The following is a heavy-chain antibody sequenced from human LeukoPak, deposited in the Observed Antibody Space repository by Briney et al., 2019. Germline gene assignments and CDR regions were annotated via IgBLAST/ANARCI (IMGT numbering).Heavy chain of an antibody. CDR3: AREGQNWFDP. CDR1: GGSISSYY. Sequence: PSETLFLTCAVYGGSISSYYWSWIRQPPGKGLEWIGYIYYSGSTNYNPSLKSRVTISVDTSKNQFSLKLSSVTAADTAVYYCAREGQNWFDPWGQGTLVTVSS. J-gene: IGHJ5*02. CDR2: IYYSGST. V-gene: IGHV4-59*01.